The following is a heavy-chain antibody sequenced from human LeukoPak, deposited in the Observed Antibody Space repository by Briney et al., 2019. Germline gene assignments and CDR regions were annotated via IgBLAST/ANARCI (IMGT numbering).Heavy chain of an antibody. Sequence: PGGSLRLSCAASGFTFTSYAMSWVRQAPGKGLEWVSGISGSGGSTYFADSVKGRFAISGDNSKNTLYLQLNSLRAEDTAVYYCAKDKHITRPDYGLDVWGQGTTVTVSS. J-gene: IGHJ6*02. V-gene: IGHV3-23*01. D-gene: IGHD3-3*01. CDR3: AKDKHITRPDYGLDV. CDR1: GFTFTSYA. CDR2: ISGSGGST.